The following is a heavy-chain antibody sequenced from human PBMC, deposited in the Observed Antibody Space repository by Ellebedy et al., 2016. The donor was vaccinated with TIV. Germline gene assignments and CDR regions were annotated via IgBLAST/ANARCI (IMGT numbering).Heavy chain of an antibody. Sequence: KVSCXGSGYSFTSYWIGWVRQMPGKGLEWMGIIYPGDSDTRYSPSFQGQVTISADKSISTAYLQWSSLKASDTAMYYCARLYYYDSSGTYYYYYMDVWGKGTTVTVSS. CDR1: GYSFTSYW. CDR2: IYPGDSDT. V-gene: IGHV5-51*01. CDR3: ARLYYYDSSGTYYYYYMDV. J-gene: IGHJ6*03. D-gene: IGHD3-22*01.